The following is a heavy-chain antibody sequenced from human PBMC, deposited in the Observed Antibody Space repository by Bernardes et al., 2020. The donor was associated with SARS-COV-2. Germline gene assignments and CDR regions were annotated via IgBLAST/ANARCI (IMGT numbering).Heavy chain of an antibody. V-gene: IGHV4-59*08. CDR2: IHYRGTT. CDR3: ARQGGVHVLYYYMDV. D-gene: IGHD2-8*02. J-gene: IGHJ6*03. Sequence: SETLSLTCTVSGGSFIGYYWSWIRKPPGKGLEWIGYIHYRGTTNYNPSLKSRVTISVDTSKNQFSLKLNSVTAADTAVYYCARQGGVHVLYYYMDVWGKGTTVTVSS. CDR1: GGSFIGYY.